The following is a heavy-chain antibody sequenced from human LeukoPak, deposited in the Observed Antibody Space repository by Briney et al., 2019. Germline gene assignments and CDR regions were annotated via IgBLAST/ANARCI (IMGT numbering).Heavy chain of an antibody. CDR2: IRYDGSNK. D-gene: IGHD6-19*01. Sequence: GGSLRLSCAASGFTFSSYGMHWVRQAPGKGLEWVAFIRYDGSNKYYADSVKGRFTISRDNSKNTLYLQMNSLRAEDTAVYYCARSVRGGQWLVRRGAYFDYWGQGTLVTVSS. J-gene: IGHJ4*02. V-gene: IGHV3-30*02. CDR3: ARSVRGGQWLVRRGAYFDY. CDR1: GFTFSSYG.